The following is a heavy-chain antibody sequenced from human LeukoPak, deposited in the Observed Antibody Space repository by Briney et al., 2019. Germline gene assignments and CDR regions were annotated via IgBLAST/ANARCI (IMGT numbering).Heavy chain of an antibody. D-gene: IGHD7-27*01. Sequence: SETLSLTCTVSGGSMSSYYWTWIRQPPGKGLEWIGYIYYSGNTNYNPSLKSRVTISVDTSKTKFSLKLSSVTAADTAFYYCARAAWGYAFDIWGQGTMVTVSS. CDR1: GGSMSSYY. J-gene: IGHJ3*02. V-gene: IGHV4-59*01. CDR3: ARAAWGYAFDI. CDR2: IYYSGNT.